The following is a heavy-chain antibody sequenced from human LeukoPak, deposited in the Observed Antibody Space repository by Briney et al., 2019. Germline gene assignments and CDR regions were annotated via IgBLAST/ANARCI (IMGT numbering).Heavy chain of an antibody. CDR3: ARMNYYDSSGYYLDY. CDR2: INHSGST. V-gene: IGHV4-39*01. CDR1: GGSVSSNTYH. Sequence: SSETLSLTCSVSGGSVSSNTYHWSWIRQPPGKGLEWIGEINHSGSTNYNPSLKSRVTISVDTSKNQFSLKLSSVTAADTAVYYCARMNYYDSSGYYLDYWGQGTLVTVSS. J-gene: IGHJ4*02. D-gene: IGHD3-22*01.